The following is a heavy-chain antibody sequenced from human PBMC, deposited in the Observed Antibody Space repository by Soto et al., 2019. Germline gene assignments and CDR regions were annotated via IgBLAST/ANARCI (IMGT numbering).Heavy chain of an antibody. D-gene: IGHD3-9*01. Sequence: TMSLPCTVADGSSSNGGDYWGWKHQHPGKGLEWIGYIYYSGSTYYNPSLKSRVTISVDTSKNQFSLKLSSVTAADTAVYYCARDVLRYFDSRTWLDPWGQGTLVTVS. CDR1: DGSSSNGGDY. CDR3: ARDVLRYFDSRTWLDP. V-gene: IGHV4-31*03. CDR2: IYYSGST. J-gene: IGHJ5*02.